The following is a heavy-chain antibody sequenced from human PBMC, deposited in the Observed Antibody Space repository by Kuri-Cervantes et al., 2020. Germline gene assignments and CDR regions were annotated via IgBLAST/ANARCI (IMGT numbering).Heavy chain of an antibody. Sequence: GGSLRLSCAASGFSFSSYAMHWVRQAPGKGLEWVAAISYDGSNKYYADSVKGRYTISRDNAKNSLYLQMNSLRAEDTAVYYCARAGRRITIFGVAESDYWGQGTLVTVSS. V-gene: IGHV3-30*07. J-gene: IGHJ4*02. D-gene: IGHD3-3*01. CDR2: ISYDGSNK. CDR1: GFSFSSYA. CDR3: ARAGRRITIFGVAESDY.